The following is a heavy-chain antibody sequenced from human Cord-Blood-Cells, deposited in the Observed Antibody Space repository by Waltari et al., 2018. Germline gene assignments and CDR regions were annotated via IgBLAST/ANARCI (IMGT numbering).Heavy chain of an antibody. CDR1: GFTFSSYG. Sequence: QVQLVESGGGVVQPGRSLRLSCAASGFTFSSYGMHWVRQAPGKGLGGVAVITYDGSNKYYADCVKGRFTISRDNSKNTLYLQMNSLRAEDTAVYYCAKRWSVVRDGYNLGYWGQGTLVTVSS. CDR3: AKRWSVVRDGYNLGY. J-gene: IGHJ4*02. D-gene: IGHD5-12*01. V-gene: IGHV3-30*18. CDR2: ITYDGSNK.